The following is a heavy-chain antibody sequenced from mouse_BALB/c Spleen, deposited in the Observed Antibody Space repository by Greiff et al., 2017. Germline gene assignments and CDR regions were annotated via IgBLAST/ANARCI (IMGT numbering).Heavy chain of an antibody. D-gene: IGHD2-14*01. Sequence: VQLQQPGAELVKPGASVKLSCKASGYTFTSYWMHWVKQRPGQGLEWIGEINPSNGRTNYNEKFKSKATLTVDKSSSTAYMQLSSLTSEDSAVYDCAREVRRDFDYWGQGTTLTVSS. CDR2: INPSNGRT. CDR1: GYTFTSYW. CDR3: AREVRRDFDY. V-gene: IGHV1S81*02. J-gene: IGHJ2*01.